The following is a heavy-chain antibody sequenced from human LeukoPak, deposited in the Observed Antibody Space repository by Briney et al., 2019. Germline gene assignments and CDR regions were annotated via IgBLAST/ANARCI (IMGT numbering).Heavy chain of an antibody. D-gene: IGHD6-19*01. CDR3: AKAAYSSGWSRASYFDY. CDR2: ISWNSGSI. Sequence: GGSLRLSCAASGFTFSTYAMNWVRQAPGKGLEWVSGISWNSGSIGYADSVKGRFTISRDNAKNSLYLQMNSLRAEDTALYYCAKAAYSSGWSRASYFDYWGQGTLVTVSS. CDR1: GFTFSTYA. V-gene: IGHV3-9*01. J-gene: IGHJ4*02.